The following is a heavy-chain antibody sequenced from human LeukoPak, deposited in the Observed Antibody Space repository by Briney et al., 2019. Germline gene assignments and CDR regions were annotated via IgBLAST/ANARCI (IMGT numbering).Heavy chain of an antibody. J-gene: IGHJ4*01. CDR3: VNHVATIRKFDY. CDR1: GGSFSGYY. D-gene: IGHD5-12*01. V-gene: IGHV4-34*01. CDR2: INHSGST. Sequence: SETLSLTCAVYGGSFSGYYWSWIRQPPGKGVEWIGEINHSGSTNYNPSLKSRVTISVDTSKNQFSLKLSSVTAADTAVYYCVNHVATIRKFDYWGHGALVTVSS.